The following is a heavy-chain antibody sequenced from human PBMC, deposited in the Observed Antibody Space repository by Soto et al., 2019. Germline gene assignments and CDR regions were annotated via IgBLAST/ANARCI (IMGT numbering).Heavy chain of an antibody. CDR1: GGTFSSHA. V-gene: IGHV1-69*12. J-gene: IGHJ2*01. Sequence: QVQLVQSGAEVKKPGSSVKVSCKASGGTFSSHAIIWVRQALGQGLEYMGGVIPIFGTSHNAQKFQGRLTTTADESTSTAYMDLSNLRSEDTAVYYCARVHAPSTVPTGDWYFDLWGRGTLVTVSS. CDR2: VIPIFGTS. D-gene: IGHD1-26*01. CDR3: ARVHAPSTVPTGDWYFDL.